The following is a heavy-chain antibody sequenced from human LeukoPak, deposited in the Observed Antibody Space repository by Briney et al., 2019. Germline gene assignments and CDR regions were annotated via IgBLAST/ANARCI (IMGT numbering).Heavy chain of an antibody. J-gene: IGHJ4*02. CDR1: GYSISSGYY. Sequence: SETLSLTCTVSGYSISSGYYWGWIRQPPGKGLEWIGSIYHSGSTYYNPSLKSRVTISVDTSKNQFSLKLSSVTAADTAVYYCAREGLYCGGDCYSGPFDYWGQGTLVTVSS. V-gene: IGHV4-38-2*02. CDR2: IYHSGST. CDR3: AREGLYCGGDCYSGPFDY. D-gene: IGHD2-21*02.